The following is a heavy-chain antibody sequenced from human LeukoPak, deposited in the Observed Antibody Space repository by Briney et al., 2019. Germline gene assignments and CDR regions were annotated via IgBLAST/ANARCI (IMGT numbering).Heavy chain of an antibody. V-gene: IGHV4-30-4*07. CDR2: IYYSGST. CDR3: ARASYGDVDMIDY. J-gene: IGHJ4*02. CDR1: GGSISSGGYS. D-gene: IGHD4-17*01. Sequence: PSETLSLTCAVSGGSISSGGYSWSWIRQPPGKRLEWIGYIYYSGSTYYNPSLKSRVTISVDTSKNQFSLNLSSVTAADTAVYYCARASYGDVDMIDYWGQGTLVTVSS.